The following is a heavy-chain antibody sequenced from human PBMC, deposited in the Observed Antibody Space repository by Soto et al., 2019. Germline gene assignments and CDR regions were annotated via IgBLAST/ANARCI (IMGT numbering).Heavy chain of an antibody. D-gene: IGHD7-27*01. J-gene: IGHJ3*02. Sequence: QITLQESAPVLVRPTETLTLTCTYSGFSLSTSGVGVGWVRQSPGKALEWLAVIYWYDDKLYMPSLHNRLTISKDTSRNNVVLEMAHMLPMDTGTYYWARRMRQSGNSWGSGAFDIWGHGPVVAVS. CDR1: GFSLSTSGVG. V-gene: IGHV2-5*01. CDR2: IYWYDDK. CDR3: ARRMRQSGNSWGSGAFDI.